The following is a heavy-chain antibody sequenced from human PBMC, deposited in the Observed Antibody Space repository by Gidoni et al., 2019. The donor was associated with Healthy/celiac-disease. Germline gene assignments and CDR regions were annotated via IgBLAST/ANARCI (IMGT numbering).Heavy chain of an antibody. CDR2: IYSSGST. CDR3: ATTGGSGDYTAWFDP. J-gene: IGHJ5*02. V-gene: IGHV4-39*01. D-gene: IGHD4-17*01. Sequence: QLQLQESGPGLVKPSETLSPTCTVSGGSISSSSYYWGWIRQPPGKGLEWIGSIYSSGSTYYNPSLKSRVTISVDTSKNQFSLKLSSVTAADTAVYYCATTGGSGDYTAWFDPWGQGTLVTVSS. CDR1: GGSISSSSYY.